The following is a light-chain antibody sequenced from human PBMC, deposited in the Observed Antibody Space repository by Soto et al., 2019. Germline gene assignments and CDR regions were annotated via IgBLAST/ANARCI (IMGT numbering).Light chain of an antibody. CDR1: SGDVGAFDY. V-gene: IGLV2-14*03. CDR2: DVS. CDR3: AAYTTSRTLV. Sequence: QSALTQPASVSGSPGQSITISCAGTSGDVGAFDYVSWYQHHPGKVPKLMISDVSDRPSGVSTRFSGSKSANMASLTISGLQADDEADYYCAAYTTSRTLVFGGGTKVTVL. J-gene: IGLJ3*02.